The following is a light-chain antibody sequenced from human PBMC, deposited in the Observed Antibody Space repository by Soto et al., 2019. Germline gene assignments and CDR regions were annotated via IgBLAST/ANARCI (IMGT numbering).Light chain of an antibody. CDR3: CSYADGSIYF. V-gene: IGLV2-14*03. J-gene: IGLJ1*01. CDR2: YVD. CDR1: SRDVGAYDY. Sequence: QSFLTQPPYLSGSPGQSITISCTGTSRDVGAYDYVSWYLQYPDKAPQLLIYYVDHRPSGVSSRFSGSKSGNTASLTISGLQAEDEGDYYCCSYADGSIYFFGTGTKVTAL.